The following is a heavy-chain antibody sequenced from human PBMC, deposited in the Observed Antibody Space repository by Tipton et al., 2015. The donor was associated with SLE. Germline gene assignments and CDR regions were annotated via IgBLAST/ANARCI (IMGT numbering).Heavy chain of an antibody. J-gene: IGHJ6*03. CDR1: GGTFSSYA. Sequence: QLVQSGAEVKKPGSSVKVSCKASGGTFSSYAISWVRQAPGQGLEWMGGIIPIFGTADYAQKFQGRVTITTDESTSTAYMELSSLRSEDTAVYYCARDSTGVVVGNYYYYIDVWGKGNTVTVSS. CDR2: IIPIFGTA. D-gene: IGHD2-15*01. V-gene: IGHV1-69*05. CDR3: ARDSTGVVVGNYYYYIDV.